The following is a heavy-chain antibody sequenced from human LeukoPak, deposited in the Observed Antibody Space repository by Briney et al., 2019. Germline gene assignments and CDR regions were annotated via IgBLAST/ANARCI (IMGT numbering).Heavy chain of an antibody. J-gene: IGHJ5*02. CDR1: GYTFTDYY. Sequence: ASVKVSCKTSGYTFTDYYLHWVRQAPGQGLEWMGWINPKCGGTNYAQNFQGRVTMTRDTSISTAYMELNSQRSYDTAVYYWARGRSAAGAFSKRPELFDPWGQGTRVTVSS. D-gene: IGHD6-13*01. CDR3: ARGRSAAGAFSKRPELFDP. CDR2: INPKCGGT. V-gene: IGHV1-2*02.